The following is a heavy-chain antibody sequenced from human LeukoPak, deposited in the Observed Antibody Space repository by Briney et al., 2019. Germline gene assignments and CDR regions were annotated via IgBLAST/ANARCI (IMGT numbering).Heavy chain of an antibody. CDR2: IFTDGST. D-gene: IGHD3-3*01. CDR3: AREVFWSGYYDY. Sequence: SETLSLTCTVSGGSISNYYWIWIRQPAGKGLEWIGRIFTDGSTNYNPSLKSRVTISVDTSKNQFSLKLSSVTAADTAVYYCAREVFWSGYYDYWGQGTLVTVSS. J-gene: IGHJ4*02. CDR1: GGSISNYY. V-gene: IGHV4-4*07.